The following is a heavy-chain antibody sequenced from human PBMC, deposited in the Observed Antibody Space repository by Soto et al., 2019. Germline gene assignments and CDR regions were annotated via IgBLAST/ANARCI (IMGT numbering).Heavy chain of an antibody. CDR1: GGSFSGYF. Sequence: SETLSLTCAVYGGSFSGYFWSWIRQPPTKGLEWIGEISHNGGTTYNPSLKSRVTISVDTSKNQFSLRLSSVSAADTAVYYCARGATTVEHFYYYGMDVWGQGTTVTVSS. J-gene: IGHJ6*01. CDR3: ARGATTVEHFYYYGMDV. D-gene: IGHD4-17*01. V-gene: IGHV4-34*01. CDR2: ISHNGGT.